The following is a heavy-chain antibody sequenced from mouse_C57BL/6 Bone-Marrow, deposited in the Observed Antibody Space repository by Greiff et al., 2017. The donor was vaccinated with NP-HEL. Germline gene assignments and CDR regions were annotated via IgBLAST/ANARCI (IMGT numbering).Heavy chain of an antibody. CDR2: FHPYNDDT. CDR1: GYTFTTYP. Sequence: VQLQESGAELVKPGASVKMSCKASGYTFTTYPIEWMKQNHGKSLEWIGNFHPYNDDTKYNEKFKGKATLTVEKSSSTVYLELSRLTSDDSAVYYCAINYYGSSYVGWYFAVWGTGTTVTVSS. D-gene: IGHD1-1*01. V-gene: IGHV1-47*01. J-gene: IGHJ1*03. CDR3: AINYYGSSYVGWYFAV.